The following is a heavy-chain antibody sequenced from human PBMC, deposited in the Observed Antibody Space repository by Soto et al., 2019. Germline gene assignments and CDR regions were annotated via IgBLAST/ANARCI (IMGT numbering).Heavy chain of an antibody. D-gene: IGHD3-10*01. CDR1: GFTFRIFW. V-gene: IGHV3-7*03. CDR3: ARIWFGDLYGMDV. Sequence: GGSLRLSCAASGFTFRIFWMSWVRQAPGKGLEWVANIKPGGSEKYYVDSVKGRFTVSRDDAQNSLYLQMNSLRAADTAVYYCARIWFGDLYGMDVWGKGTTVTISS. J-gene: IGHJ6*04. CDR2: IKPGGSEK.